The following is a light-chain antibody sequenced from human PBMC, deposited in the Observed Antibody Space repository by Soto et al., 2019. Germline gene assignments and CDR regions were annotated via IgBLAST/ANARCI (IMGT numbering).Light chain of an antibody. CDR2: RTS. J-gene: IGKJ2*01. CDR3: QQYYNWYT. V-gene: IGKV3-15*01. Sequence: IVMTQSPATLSVSPGERATLSCRASQSVSSNLAWYQQKPGQAPRLLIYRTSTRATGIPARFSGSGSGTEFTLTISSLQSEDFAVYYCQQYYNWYTFGQGTKLETK. CDR1: QSVSSN.